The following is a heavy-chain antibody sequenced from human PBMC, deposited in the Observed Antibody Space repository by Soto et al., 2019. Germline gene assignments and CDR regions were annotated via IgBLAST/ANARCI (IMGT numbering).Heavy chain of an antibody. CDR2: ISGIGATK. D-gene: IGHD2-15*01. CDR3: TKSSVHCSGGSCFDF. Sequence: EVQLLESGGGFIQSGGSLRLSCAASGFTFSSYAMSWVRQAPGKRLEWLSLISGIGATKYYADSVKGRFIVSRDKSKNTVYLQMNSLMADDTALYYCTKSSVHCSGGSCFDFWGQGTLVTVSS. CDR1: GFTFSSYA. V-gene: IGHV3-23*01. J-gene: IGHJ5*01.